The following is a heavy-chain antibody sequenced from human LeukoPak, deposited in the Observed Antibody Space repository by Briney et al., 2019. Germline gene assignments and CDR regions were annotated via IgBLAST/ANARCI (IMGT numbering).Heavy chain of an antibody. J-gene: IGHJ6*03. CDR2: INPNSGNT. Sequence: ASVKVSCKASGYTFTGYHMHWVRQAPGQGLEWMGWINPNSGNTGYAQKFQGRVTMTRNTSISTAYMELSSLRSEDTAVYYCARALAAAGTLYYYYYMDVWGKGTTVTISS. CDR3: ARALAAAGTLYYYYYMDV. V-gene: IGHV1-8*02. D-gene: IGHD6-13*01. CDR1: GYTFTGYH.